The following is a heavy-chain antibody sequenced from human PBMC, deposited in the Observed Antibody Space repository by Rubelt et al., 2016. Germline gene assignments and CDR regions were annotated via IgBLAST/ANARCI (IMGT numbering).Heavy chain of an antibody. Sequence: QVQLQESGPGLVKPSETLSLTCTVSGGSISSYYWSWIRQPPGKGLEWIGYIYYSGSTNYNPSLKSRVTISVATSKNQFSLKLSSVTAADTAVYYCARHVLYCSGGSCYLDYFDYWGQGTLVTVSS. D-gene: IGHD2-15*01. CDR2: IYYSGST. V-gene: IGHV4-59*08. CDR3: ARHVLYCSGGSCYLDYFDY. CDR1: GGSISSYY. J-gene: IGHJ4*02.